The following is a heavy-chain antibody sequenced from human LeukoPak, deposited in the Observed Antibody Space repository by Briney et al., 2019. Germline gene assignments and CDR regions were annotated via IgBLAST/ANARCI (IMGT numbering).Heavy chain of an antibody. D-gene: IGHD4-17*01. V-gene: IGHV3-48*02. CDR1: GFTFSSYS. Sequence: GGSLRLSCAASGFTFSSYSMNWVRQAPGKGLEWVSYISSSSTIYYADSVKGRFTISRDNAKNSLYLQMNSLRDEDTAVYYCARTNDYGDSGVWGQGTLVTVSS. CDR2: ISSSSTI. CDR3: ARTNDYGDSGV. J-gene: IGHJ1*01.